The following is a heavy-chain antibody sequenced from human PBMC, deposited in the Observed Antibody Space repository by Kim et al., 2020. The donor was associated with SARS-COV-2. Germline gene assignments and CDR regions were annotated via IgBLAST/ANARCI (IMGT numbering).Heavy chain of an antibody. D-gene: IGHD3-16*01. CDR2: IWYDGSNK. V-gene: IGHV3-33*01. CDR1: GFTFSSYG. Sequence: GGSLRLSCAASGFTFSSYGMHWVRQAPGKGLEWVAVIWYDGSNKYYADSVKGRFTISRDNSKNTLYLQMNSLRAEDTAVYYCARVWGYYYYYYYGMDVWGQGTTVTVSS. CDR3: ARVWGYYYYYYYGMDV. J-gene: IGHJ6*02.